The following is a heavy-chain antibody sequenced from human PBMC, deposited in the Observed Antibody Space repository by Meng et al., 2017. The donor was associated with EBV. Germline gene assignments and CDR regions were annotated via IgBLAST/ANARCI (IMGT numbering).Heavy chain of an antibody. J-gene: IGHJ5*02. CDR3: ARGRYYGDYFWFDP. CDR1: GGSVSSGSYY. D-gene: IGHD4-17*01. Sequence: ASGPGLGKPSETLSLLCTVSGGSVSSGSYYWSWIRQPPGKGLEWIGYIYYSGSTNYNPSLKSRVTISVDTSKNQFSLKLSSVTAADTAVYYCARGRYYGDYFWFDPWGQGTLVTVSS. CDR2: IYYSGST. V-gene: IGHV4-61*01.